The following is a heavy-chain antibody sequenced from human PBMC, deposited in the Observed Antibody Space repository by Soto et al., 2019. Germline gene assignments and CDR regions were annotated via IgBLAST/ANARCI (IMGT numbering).Heavy chain of an antibody. CDR1: GGSSSSYY. V-gene: IGHV4-59*01. CDR2: IYYSGST. CDR3: AREGNLGRWIQPLDS. Sequence: SVPLSVTCSVSGGSSSSYYWSWIRQPPGKGLEWIGYIYYSGSTKYSPSLKSRVTMSVDTSKNHFSLKLISVTTADTAVYFCAREGNLGRWIQPLDSWGQGTLVTVSS. J-gene: IGHJ4*02. D-gene: IGHD2-2*03.